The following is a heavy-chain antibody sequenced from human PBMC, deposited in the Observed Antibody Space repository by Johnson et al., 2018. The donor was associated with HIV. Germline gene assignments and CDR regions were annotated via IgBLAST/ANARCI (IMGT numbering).Heavy chain of an antibody. V-gene: IGHV3-30-3*01. CDR1: GFSISNYA. J-gene: IGHJ3*02. Sequence: VQLVESGGGVVQPGRSLRLACVTSGFSISNYAMHWVRQAPGKGLEWVAVISYDGSNKYYADSVKGRFTISRDNGNNSLYLQMNSLRAEDAAVYYCTGRDLLRAFDIWGQGTMVTVSS. CDR2: ISYDGSNK. D-gene: IGHD2-15*01. CDR3: TGRDLLRAFDI.